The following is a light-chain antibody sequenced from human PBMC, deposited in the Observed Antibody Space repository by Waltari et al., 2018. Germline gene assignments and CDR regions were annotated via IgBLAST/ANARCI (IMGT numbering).Light chain of an antibody. Sequence: EVELTQSQGIMSLSPGERDTLSCRGSQSVSSSFLAWYQQKPAQAPRLLIYSAANRATGIPDRISGSGSATDFTLTISRLEPEDSSVYYCQQHTISPRYTFGQGTKLEI. CDR3: QQHTISPRYT. V-gene: IGKV3-20*01. J-gene: IGKJ2*01. CDR1: QSVSSSF. CDR2: SAA.